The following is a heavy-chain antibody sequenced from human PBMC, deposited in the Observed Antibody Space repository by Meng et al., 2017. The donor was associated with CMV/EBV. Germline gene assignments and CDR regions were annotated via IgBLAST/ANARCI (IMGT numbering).Heavy chain of an antibody. CDR3: ATAPIEMATNGGFFDY. CDR1: GYSFTSYW. D-gene: IGHD5-24*01. Sequence: GGSLRLSCKGSGYSFTSYWIGWVRQMPGKGLEWMGIIYPGDSDTRYSPSFQGQVTISADKSNSTAYLQWSSLKASDTAMYYCATAPIEMATNGGFFDYWGQGTLVTVSS. CDR2: IYPGDSDT. J-gene: IGHJ4*02. V-gene: IGHV5-51*01.